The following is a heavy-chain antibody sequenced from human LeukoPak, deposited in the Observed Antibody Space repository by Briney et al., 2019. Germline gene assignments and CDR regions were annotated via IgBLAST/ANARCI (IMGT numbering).Heavy chain of an antibody. CDR3: ARDPNTVTTSFDY. CDR1: DYTFTGYY. V-gene: IGHV1-2*02. J-gene: IGHJ4*02. D-gene: IGHD4-17*01. CDR2: MNTNNGAT. Sequence: ASVKVSCKASDYTFTGYYMHWVRQAPGQGLEWMGWMNTNNGATKYAQRFQGRVTMTRDTSISTTYLELSRLTSDDAAVYYCARDPNTVTTSFDYWGQGTLVTVSS.